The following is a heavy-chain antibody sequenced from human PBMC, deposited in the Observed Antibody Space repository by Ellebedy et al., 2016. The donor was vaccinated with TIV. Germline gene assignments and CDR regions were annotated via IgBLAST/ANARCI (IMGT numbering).Heavy chain of an antibody. CDR2: ISSSSSYT. Sequence: GESLKISCAASGFTFSDYYMSWIRQAPGKGLEWVSYISSSSSYTNYADSVKGRFTISRDNAKNSLYLQMNSLRAEDTAVYYCARDGTVPATYYYYGMDVWGQGTTVTVSS. V-gene: IGHV3-11*06. CDR3: ARDGTVPATYYYYGMDV. D-gene: IGHD2-2*01. CDR1: GFTFSDYY. J-gene: IGHJ6*02.